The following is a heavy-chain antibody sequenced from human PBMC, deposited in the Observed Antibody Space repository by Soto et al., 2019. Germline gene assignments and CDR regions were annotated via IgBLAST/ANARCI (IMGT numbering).Heavy chain of an antibody. CDR3: AIGVGGYGYSSSTDV. D-gene: IGHD5-18*01. J-gene: IGHJ6*04. CDR1: GFTFSSYD. CDR2: IGTAGDT. V-gene: IGHV3-13*01. Sequence: GGSLRLSCAASGFTFSSYDMHWVRQATGKGLEWVSAIGTAGDTYYPGSVKGRFTISRENAKNSLYLQMNSLRAGDTAVYYCAIGVGGYGYSSSTDVWYKGTSVTVSS.